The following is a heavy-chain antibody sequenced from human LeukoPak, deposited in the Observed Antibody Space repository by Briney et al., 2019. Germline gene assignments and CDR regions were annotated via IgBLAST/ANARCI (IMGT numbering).Heavy chain of an antibody. D-gene: IGHD6-19*01. CDR2: ISSSGSTI. Sequence: PGGSLRLSCAASGFTFSSYGMNWVRQAPGKGLEWVSYISSSGSTIYYADSVKGRFTISRDNAKNSLYLQMNSLRAEDTAVYYCARAYSSGWYGYYYYYMDVWGKGTTVTVSS. CDR1: GFTFSSYG. V-gene: IGHV3-48*03. CDR3: ARAYSSGWYGYYYYYMDV. J-gene: IGHJ6*03.